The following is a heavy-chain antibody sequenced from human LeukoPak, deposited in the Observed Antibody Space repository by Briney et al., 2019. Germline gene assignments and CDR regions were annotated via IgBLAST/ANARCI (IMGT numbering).Heavy chain of an antibody. V-gene: IGHV1-8*01. J-gene: IGHJ5*02. D-gene: IGHD3-10*01. CDR3: ARVNPITMVRCANWFDP. CDR2: MNPNSGNT. Sequence: ASVKVSCKASGYTFTSYDINWVRQATGQGLEWMGWMNPNSGNTGYAQKFQGRVTMTRTTSISTAYMELSSLRSEDTAVYYCARVNPITMVRCANWFDPWGQGTLVTVSS. CDR1: GYTFTSYD.